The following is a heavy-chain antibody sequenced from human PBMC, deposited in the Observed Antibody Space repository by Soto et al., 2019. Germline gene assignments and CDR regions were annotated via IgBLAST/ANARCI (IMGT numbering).Heavy chain of an antibody. V-gene: IGHV4-34*01. D-gene: IGHD3-10*01. CDR3: GKTRVRLQRIMDYYSYGMDV. CDR1: GGSFSGYY. J-gene: IGHJ6*02. Sequence: SETLSLTCAVYGGSFSGYYWSWIRQPPGKGLEWIGEINHSGSTNYNPSLKSRVTISVDTSKNQFSLELSSVTAADTAVYYCGKTRVRLQRIMDYYSYGMDVWGQGTPVPV. CDR2: INHSGST.